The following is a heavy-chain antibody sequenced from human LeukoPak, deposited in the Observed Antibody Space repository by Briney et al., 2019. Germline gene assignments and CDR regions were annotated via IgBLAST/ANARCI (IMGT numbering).Heavy chain of an antibody. CDR3: ARREATGTLYFDY. J-gene: IGHJ4*02. CDR1: GYTFTNYW. CDR2: IYPGDSDT. D-gene: IGHD1-1*01. V-gene: IGHV5-51*01. Sequence: GESLKISCKASGYTFTNYWIGWVRQTPGKGVEWMGIIYPGDSDTRYSPSFQGQVTISADKSISTAYLQWSSLKASDTAMYYCARREATGTLYFDYWGQGTLVTVSS.